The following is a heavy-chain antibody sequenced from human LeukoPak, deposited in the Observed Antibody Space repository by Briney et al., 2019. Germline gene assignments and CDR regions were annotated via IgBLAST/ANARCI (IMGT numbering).Heavy chain of an antibody. D-gene: IGHD2-15*01. J-gene: IGHJ4*02. CDR1: GFTFSDHF. Sequence: GGSLRLSCAASGFTFSDHFMDWVRQAPGRGLEWVARTRHKPNSYTTEYAASVKGRFTISRDDSKNSLYLQMSSLKTEDTAVYRCARSDYGGGSCWLYWGQGTLVTVSA. CDR2: TRHKPNSYTT. CDR3: ARSDYGGGSCWLY. V-gene: IGHV3-72*01.